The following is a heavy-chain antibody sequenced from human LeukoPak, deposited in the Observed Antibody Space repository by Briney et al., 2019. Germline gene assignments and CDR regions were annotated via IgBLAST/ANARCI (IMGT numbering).Heavy chain of an antibody. V-gene: IGHV3-30*03. CDR3: ASTPNLYSSSWYVY. J-gene: IGHJ4*02. D-gene: IGHD6-13*01. Sequence: GGSLRLSCAASGFTFSSYGMHWVRQAPGKGLEWVAVISYDGSNKYYADSVKGRFTISRDNSKNTLYLQMNSLRAEDTAVYYCASTPNLYSSSWYVYWGQGTLVTVSS. CDR1: GFTFSSYG. CDR2: ISYDGSNK.